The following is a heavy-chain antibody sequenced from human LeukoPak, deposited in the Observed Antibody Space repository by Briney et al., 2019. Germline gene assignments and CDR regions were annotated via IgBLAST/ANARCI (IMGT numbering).Heavy chain of an antibody. CDR3: ARCDPYSSAFDY. J-gene: IGHJ4*02. V-gene: IGHV1-69*04. D-gene: IGHD6-25*01. Sequence: ASVKVSCKASGGTFSSYAISWVRQAPGQGLAWMGRIIPILGIANYAQKFQGRVTITADKSTSTAYMELSSLRSEDTAVYYCARCDPYSSAFDYWGQGTLVTVSS. CDR1: GGTFSSYA. CDR2: IIPILGIA.